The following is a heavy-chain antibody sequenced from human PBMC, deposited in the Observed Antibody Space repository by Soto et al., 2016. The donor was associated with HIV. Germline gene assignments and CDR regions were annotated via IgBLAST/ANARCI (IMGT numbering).Heavy chain of an antibody. CDR3: ARGSVLSAFDI. V-gene: IGHV1-69*13. CDR2: IIPMFDTT. J-gene: IGHJ3*02. CDR1: GYNFIDYY. Sequence: QLVQSGAEVKKPRASLKVSCKASGYNFIDYYIHWVRQAPGQGLEWMGVIIPMFDTTNYAQNFQGRVTITADESTSTAYMELNSLTFDDTAVYYCARGSVLSAFDIWGQGTLVIVSS.